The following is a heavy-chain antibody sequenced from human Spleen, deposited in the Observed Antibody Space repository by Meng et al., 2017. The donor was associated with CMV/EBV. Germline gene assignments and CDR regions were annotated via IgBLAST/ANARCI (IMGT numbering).Heavy chain of an antibody. CDR2: IYYSGST. CDR1: GGYD. Sequence: GGYDWSWIRQQPGKGLEWIGYIYYSGSTYYNPSLKSRVTISVDTSKNQFSLKLSSVTAADTAVYYCASSIVVVPAAMGIAAAPFDYWGQGTLVTVSS. J-gene: IGHJ4*02. D-gene: IGHD2-2*01. CDR3: ASSIVVVPAAMGIAAAPFDY. V-gene: IGHV4-31*02.